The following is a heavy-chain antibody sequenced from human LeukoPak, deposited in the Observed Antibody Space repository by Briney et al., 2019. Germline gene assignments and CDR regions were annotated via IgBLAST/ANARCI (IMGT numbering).Heavy chain of an antibody. V-gene: IGHV4-31*03. CDR2: IFYSGST. CDR1: GGSISSGDYY. D-gene: IGHD4-17*01. CDR3: ARGLGDGDANWFDP. Sequence: PSETLSLTCTVSGGSISSGDYYWSWIRQHPGKGLEWIWYIFYSGSTYYRPSLKSRVTISVHTSKNQFSLKLRSVTAEDKGVYYCARGLGDGDANWFDPWGQGTLVTVSS. J-gene: IGHJ5*02.